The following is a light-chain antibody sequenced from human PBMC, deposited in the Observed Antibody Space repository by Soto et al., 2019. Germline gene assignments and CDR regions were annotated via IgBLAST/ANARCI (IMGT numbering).Light chain of an antibody. Sequence: DLPMTQSPSSLSAFVGDRVTITCRASQSISSYVNWYQQKPGKAPKNLIYSASTLQGGVPSRFSGTGSGTDFTLTISSLQPEDFATYYCQQNYNFPRTFGQGTKVEIK. J-gene: IGKJ1*01. CDR1: QSISSY. V-gene: IGKV1-39*01. CDR2: SAS. CDR3: QQNYNFPRT.